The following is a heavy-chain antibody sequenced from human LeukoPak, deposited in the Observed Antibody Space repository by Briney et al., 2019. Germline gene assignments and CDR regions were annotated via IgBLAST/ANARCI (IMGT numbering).Heavy chain of an antibody. CDR1: GGTFSSYA. J-gene: IGHJ4*02. CDR3: AIGMVRGVILCY. CDR2: IIPIFGTA. D-gene: IGHD3-10*01. V-gene: IGHV1-69*13. Sequence: SVKVSCKASGGTFSSYAISWVRQAPGQGLEWMGGIIPIFGTANYAQKFQGRVTITADESTSTAYMELSSLRSEDAAVYYCAIGMVRGVILCYWGQGTLVTVSS.